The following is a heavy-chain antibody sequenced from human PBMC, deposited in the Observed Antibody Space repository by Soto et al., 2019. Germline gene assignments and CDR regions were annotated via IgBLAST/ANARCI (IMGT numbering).Heavy chain of an antibody. CDR1: GFTFSSYW. V-gene: IGHV3-7*01. D-gene: IGHD2-2*01. CDR2: IKQDGSEK. Sequence: PGGSLRLSCAASGFTFSSYWMSWVRQAPGKGLEWVANIKQDGSEKYYVDSVKGRFTISRDNAKNSLYLQMNSLRAEDTAVYYCASRVVPAAMLDYYGMDVWGQGTTVTVSS. CDR3: ASRVVPAAMLDYYGMDV. J-gene: IGHJ6*02.